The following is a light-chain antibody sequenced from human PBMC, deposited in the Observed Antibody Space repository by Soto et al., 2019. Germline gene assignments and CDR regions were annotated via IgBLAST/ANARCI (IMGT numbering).Light chain of an antibody. CDR2: DAS. V-gene: IGKV3-11*02. Sequence: EILLAQSPATLSLSPGERATLSCKASQDVSIFLAWYQQKPGQAPRLLIHDASKRATGVPARLSGSGSGRDFTLTITSLEPDDFAVYYCQQRSTWLYTFGQGTKLEV. CDR1: QDVSIF. J-gene: IGKJ2*01. CDR3: QQRSTWLYT.